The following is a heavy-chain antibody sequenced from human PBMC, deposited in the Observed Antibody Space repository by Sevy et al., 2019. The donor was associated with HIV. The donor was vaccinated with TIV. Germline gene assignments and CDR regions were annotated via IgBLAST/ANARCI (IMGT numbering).Heavy chain of an antibody. J-gene: IGHJ4*02. V-gene: IGHV3-23*01. CDR2: LSFGCGEI. D-gene: IGHD2-8*01. CDR3: AREGCTKPQDY. CDR1: GFTFSKYS. Sequence: GGSLRLSCAASGFTFSKYSMSWVRQPPGKGLEWVSTLSFGCGEINYADSVKGRFTSSRNNSKSSVYLQMNNLGPEDTAVYYCAREGCTKPQDYWGQGTLVTVSS.